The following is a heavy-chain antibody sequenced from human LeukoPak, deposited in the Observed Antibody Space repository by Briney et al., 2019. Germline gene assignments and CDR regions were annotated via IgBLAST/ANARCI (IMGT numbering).Heavy chain of an antibody. CDR1: GYTFSSYW. V-gene: IGHV3-74*01. CDR3: YLSGSFDY. D-gene: IGHD1-26*01. CDR2: INSNGSST. J-gene: IGHJ4*02. Sequence: GGSLRLSCAGSGYTFSSYWMHWVRQAPGKGLVWVSRINSNGSSTAYADSVKGRFTISRDNAKNTLYLQMNSLGVEDTAVYYCYLSGSFDYWGQGTLVIVSS.